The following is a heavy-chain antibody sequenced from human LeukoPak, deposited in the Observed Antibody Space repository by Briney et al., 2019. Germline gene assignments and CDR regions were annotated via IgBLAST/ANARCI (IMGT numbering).Heavy chain of an antibody. Sequence: SETLSLTCTVSGYSISTGYYWDWIRHPPGKGLEWIGTFYHGGTIYYTPSLKSRVTTSVDTSNNRFSLKLMSVTAADTAVYYCARATRPRGDFDYWGQGTLVTVSS. D-gene: IGHD6-6*01. CDR1: GYSISTGYY. J-gene: IGHJ4*02. CDR2: FYHGGTI. CDR3: ARATRPRGDFDY. V-gene: IGHV4-38-2*02.